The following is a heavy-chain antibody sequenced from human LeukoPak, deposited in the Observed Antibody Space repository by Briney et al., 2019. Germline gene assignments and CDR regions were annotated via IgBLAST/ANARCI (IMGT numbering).Heavy chain of an antibody. V-gene: IGHV1-46*01. Sequence: ASVKVSCKASGYTFTIYYMHWVRQAPGQGLEWMGIINPSGGSTSYAQKFQGRVTMTRDTSTSTVYMELSSLRSEDTAVYYCARVKYSSSWDTPSYYFDYWGQGTLVTVSS. CDR1: GYTFTIYY. D-gene: IGHD6-13*01. CDR2: INPSGGST. CDR3: ARVKYSSSWDTPSYYFDY. J-gene: IGHJ4*02.